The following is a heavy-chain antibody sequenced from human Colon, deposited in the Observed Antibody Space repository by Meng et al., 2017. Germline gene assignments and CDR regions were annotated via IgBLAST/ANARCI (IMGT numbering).Heavy chain of an antibody. V-gene: IGHV4-4*07. CDR2: IYSSGRT. CDR3: ARVQRFCTGGICSNWFDP. D-gene: IGHD2-15*01. J-gene: IGHJ5*02. CDR1: GGSMGGYD. Sequence: QVQAQESGPGLVKPSETLSLTCTVSGGSMGGYDWNWIRQPAGKGLEWIGHIYSSGRTNYNPSLKSRVTISVASSKNQFSLNLTSVTAADTAVYFCARVQRFCTGGICSNWFDPWGQGTLVTVSS.